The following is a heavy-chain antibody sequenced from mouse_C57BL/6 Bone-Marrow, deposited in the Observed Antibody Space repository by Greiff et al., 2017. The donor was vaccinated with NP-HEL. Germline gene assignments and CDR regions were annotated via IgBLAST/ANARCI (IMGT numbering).Heavy chain of an antibody. J-gene: IGHJ3*01. D-gene: IGHD2-5*01. CDR1: GFSLSTFGMG. Sequence: QVTLKESGPGLLQPSQTLSLTCSFSGFSLSTFGMGVGWIRQPSGKGLEWLAHLWWDDDKYYNPAMKSRLSIFKDTSKHQVFLKNANVDTADTATYYCARIKEDYYSNSGFAYWGQGTLVTVSA. V-gene: IGHV8-8*01. CDR2: LWWDDDK. CDR3: ARIKEDYYSNSGFAY.